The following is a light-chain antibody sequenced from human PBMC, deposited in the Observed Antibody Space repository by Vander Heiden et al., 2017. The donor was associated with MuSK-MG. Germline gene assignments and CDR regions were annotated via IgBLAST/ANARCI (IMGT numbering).Light chain of an antibody. CDR3: SSFSSELSLV. Sequence: QSVLTQPASMSGSPGQSITISCAGSKSDVGTYNVVAWYRQFPRSAPQLLIFDVTSRPSGISDRFRGSKSGDTAFLTVSGLQYEDDGTYFCSSFSSELSLVFGGGTKLTVL. CDR1: KSDVGTYNV. J-gene: IGLJ2*01. CDR2: DVT. V-gene: IGLV2-14*03.